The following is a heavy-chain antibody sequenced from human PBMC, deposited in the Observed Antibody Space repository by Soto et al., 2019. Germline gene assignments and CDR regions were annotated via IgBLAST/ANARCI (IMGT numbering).Heavy chain of an antibody. V-gene: IGHV4-31*03. J-gene: IGHJ4*02. CDR2: IYYSGSN. CDR3: AARTTHFWSGYLTYYFDY. CDR1: GGSISSGGYY. D-gene: IGHD3-3*02. Sequence: QVQLQESGPGLVKPSQTLSLTCTVSGGSISSGGYYWSWIRQHPGKGLEWIGYIYYSGSNYYNPSLKSRVTISVDTSKNQFSLKLSSVTAADTAVYYCAARTTHFWSGYLTYYFDYWGQGTLVTVSS.